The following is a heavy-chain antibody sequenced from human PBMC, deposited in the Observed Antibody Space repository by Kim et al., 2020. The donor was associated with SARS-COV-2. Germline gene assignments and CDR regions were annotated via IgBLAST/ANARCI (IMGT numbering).Heavy chain of an antibody. D-gene: IGHD2-15*01. CDR3: ARAHYGGNDY. J-gene: IGHJ4*02. Sequence: NTGYAQKFQGRVTMTRNTSISTAYMELSSLRSEDTAVYYCARAHYGGNDYWGQGTLVTVSS. CDR2: NT. V-gene: IGHV1-8*01.